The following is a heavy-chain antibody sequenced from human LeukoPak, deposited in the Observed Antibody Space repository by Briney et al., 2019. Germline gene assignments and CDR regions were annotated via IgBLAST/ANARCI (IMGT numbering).Heavy chain of an antibody. CDR3: ARGSVRGEFDP. CDR2: IYYTGST. CDR1: GGSISSYY. Sequence: SETLSLTCTVSGGSISSYYWSWIRPPPGKGLEWIGYIYYTGSTDYNPSLKSRVTMSVDTSKNQFSLKLSSVTAADTAVYSCARGSVRGEFDPWGEGTLVTVSS. D-gene: IGHD3-10*01. J-gene: IGHJ5*02. V-gene: IGHV4-59*01.